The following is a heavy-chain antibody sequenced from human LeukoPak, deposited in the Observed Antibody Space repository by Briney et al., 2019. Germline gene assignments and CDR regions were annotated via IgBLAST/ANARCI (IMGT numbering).Heavy chain of an antibody. V-gene: IGHV3-23*01. J-gene: IGHJ4*02. CDR1: GFPFSDIS. CDR3: SNQSNARSLGE. Sequence: PGGSLRLSCATYGFPFSDISMTWVRQAPGEGRECLSTTNCGGTTTYYAVSVKGRFTISRANFKNTLYLKMKSLRVEDTYIFHCSNQSNARSLGEGGQGTLVTVSS. D-gene: IGHD2-8*01. CDR2: TNCGGTTT.